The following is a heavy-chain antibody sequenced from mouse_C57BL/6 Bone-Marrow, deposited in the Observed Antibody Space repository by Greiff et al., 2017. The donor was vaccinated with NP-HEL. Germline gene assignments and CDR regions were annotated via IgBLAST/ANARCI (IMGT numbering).Heavy chain of an antibody. Sequence: QVQLQQPGAELVRPGTSVKLSCKASGYTFTSYWMHWVKQRPGQGLEWIGVIDPSDSYTNYNQKFKGKATLTVDTSSSTAYMQLSGLTSEDSAVYYCARSPNWVYWYFDVWGTGTTVTVSS. D-gene: IGHD4-1*02. CDR3: ARSPNWVYWYFDV. V-gene: IGHV1-59*01. J-gene: IGHJ1*03. CDR2: IDPSDSYT. CDR1: GYTFTSYW.